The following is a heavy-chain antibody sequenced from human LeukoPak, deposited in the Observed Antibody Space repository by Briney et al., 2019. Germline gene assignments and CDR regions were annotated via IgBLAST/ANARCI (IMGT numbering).Heavy chain of an antibody. J-gene: IGHJ4*02. CDR1: GFTFSSYE. CDR3: VREGYYDSSGYLGVFDY. Sequence: GGSLRLSCAASGFTFSSYETNWVRQAPGRGLEWVSYISDSGSTKYYADSVKGRFTISRDNAKNSMYLQMNSLRAEDTAVYYCVREGYYDSSGYLGVFDYWGQGTLVTVSS. D-gene: IGHD3-22*01. V-gene: IGHV3-48*03. CDR2: ISDSGSTK.